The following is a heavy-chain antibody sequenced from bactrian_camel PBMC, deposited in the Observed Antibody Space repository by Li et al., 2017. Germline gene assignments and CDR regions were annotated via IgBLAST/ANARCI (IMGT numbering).Heavy chain of an antibody. D-gene: IGHD6*01. V-gene: IGHV3S1*01. CDR2: IRPGSGTT. Sequence: VQLVESGGGSVQAGGSLRLSCAVSGVTYRWGWFRQAPGKEREGVAGIRPGSGTTAYADSVKGRLTISRDNDKNTMDLQMNSLKSEDTALYYCATGGKYGGNWFGVDWGQGTQVTVS. CDR3: ATGGKYGGNWFGVD. CDR1: GVTYR. J-gene: IGHJ4*01.